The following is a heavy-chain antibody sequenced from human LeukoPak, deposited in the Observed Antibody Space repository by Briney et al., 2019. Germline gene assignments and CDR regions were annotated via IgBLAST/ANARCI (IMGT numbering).Heavy chain of an antibody. J-gene: IGHJ4*02. CDR2: IYYSGST. CDR3: ARHTRFYSSSYYLDY. V-gene: IGHV4-59*08. CDR1: GGSISSYY. Sequence: PSETLSLTCTVSGGSISSYYWSWIRQPPGKGLEWIGYIYYSGSTNYNPSLKSRVTISVDTSKNQFSLKLSSVTAADTAVYYCARHTRFYSSSYYLDYWGQGTLVTVSS. D-gene: IGHD6-13*01.